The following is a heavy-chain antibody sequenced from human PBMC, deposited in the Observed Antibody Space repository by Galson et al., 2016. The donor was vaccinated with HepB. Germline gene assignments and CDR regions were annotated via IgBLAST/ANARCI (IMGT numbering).Heavy chain of an antibody. CDR1: GYTFINYG. CDR2: ISAYNGNT. J-gene: IGHJ6*02. V-gene: IGHV1-18*01. Sequence: SVKVSCKASGYTFINYGITWMRQAPGQGLEWMGWISAYNGNTNYAQKLQGRVTMTTDTSTSTAYMELRSLRSDDTAVYYCARVLWFGELLGPNYYYYYGMDVWGQGTTVTVSS. D-gene: IGHD3-10*01. CDR3: ARVLWFGELLGPNYYYYYGMDV.